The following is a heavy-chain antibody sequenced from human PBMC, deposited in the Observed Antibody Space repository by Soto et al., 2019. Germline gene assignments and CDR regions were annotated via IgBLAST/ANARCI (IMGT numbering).Heavy chain of an antibody. D-gene: IGHD3-22*01. CDR1: GFTFSNAW. V-gene: IGHV3-15*01. J-gene: IGHJ6*02. Sequence: PGGSLRLSCAASGFTFSNAWMSWVRQAPGKGLEWVGSIKSKTDGGTTDYAAPVKGRFTISRDDSKNTLYLQMNSLKTEDTAVYYSTTDPYYDSSGYYYSYYYGVDVWGPGTTLTVS. CDR3: TTDPYYDSSGYYYSYYYGVDV. CDR2: IKSKTDGGTT.